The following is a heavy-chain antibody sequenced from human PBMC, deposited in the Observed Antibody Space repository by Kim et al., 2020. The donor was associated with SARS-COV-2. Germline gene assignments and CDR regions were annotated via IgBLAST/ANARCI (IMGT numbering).Heavy chain of an antibody. D-gene: IGHD6-19*01. CDR2: ISSNGGST. Sequence: GGSLRLSCSASGFTFSSYAMHWVRQAPGKGLEYVSAISSNGGSTYYADSVKGRFTISRDNSKNTLYLQMSSLRAEDTAVYYCVKAFPRAVARGAFDYWGQGTLVTVSS. J-gene: IGHJ4*02. CDR3: VKAFPRAVARGAFDY. CDR1: GFTFSSYA. V-gene: IGHV3-64D*09.